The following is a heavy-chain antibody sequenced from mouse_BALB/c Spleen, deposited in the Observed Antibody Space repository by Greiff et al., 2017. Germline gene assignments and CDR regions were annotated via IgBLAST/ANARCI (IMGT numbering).Heavy chain of an antibody. CDR3: ARRGTVVARGYFDV. J-gene: IGHJ1*01. Sequence: EVQLVESGGGLVQPGGSLKLSCAASGFTFSSYTMSWVRQTPEKRLEWVAYISNGGGSTYYPDTVKGRFTISRDNAKNTLYLQMSSLKSEDTAMYYCARRGTVVARGYFDVWGAGTTVTVSS. V-gene: IGHV5-12-2*01. D-gene: IGHD1-1*01. CDR2: ISNGGGST. CDR1: GFTFSSYT.